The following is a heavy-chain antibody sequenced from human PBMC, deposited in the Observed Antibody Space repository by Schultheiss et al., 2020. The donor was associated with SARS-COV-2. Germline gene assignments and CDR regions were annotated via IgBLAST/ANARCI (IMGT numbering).Heavy chain of an antibody. CDR1: GYSISSGYY. CDR3: ARLWFGESHWFDP. CDR2: INHSGST. V-gene: IGHV4-38-2*01. D-gene: IGHD3-10*01. Sequence: SETLSLTCAVSGYSISSGYYWRWIRQTPGKGLEWIGEINHSGSTNYNPSLKSRVTISVDTSKNQFSLKLSSVTAADTAVYYCARLWFGESHWFDPWGQGTLVTVSS. J-gene: IGHJ5*02.